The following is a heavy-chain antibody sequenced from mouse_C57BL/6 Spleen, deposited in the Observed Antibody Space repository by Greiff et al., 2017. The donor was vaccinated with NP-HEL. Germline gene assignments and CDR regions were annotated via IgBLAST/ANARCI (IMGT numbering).Heavy chain of an antibody. CDR3: AREVLRSMDY. CDR1: GYSITSGYY. J-gene: IGHJ4*01. CDR2: ISYDGSN. D-gene: IGHD1-1*01. Sequence: EVQVVESGPGLVKPSQSLSLTCSVTGYSITSGYYWNWIRQFPGNKLEWMGYISYDGSNNYNPSLKNRISITRDTSKNQFFLKLNSVTTEDTATYYCAREVLRSMDYWGQGTSVTVSS. V-gene: IGHV3-6*01.